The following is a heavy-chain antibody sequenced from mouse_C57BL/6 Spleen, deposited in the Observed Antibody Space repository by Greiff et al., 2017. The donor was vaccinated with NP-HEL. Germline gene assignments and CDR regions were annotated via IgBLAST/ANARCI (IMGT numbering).Heavy chain of an antibody. D-gene: IGHD4-1*01. CDR1: GFSLSTSGMG. J-gene: IGHJ4*01. CDR3: ARRTGTGGYYAMDY. CDR2: IYWDDDK. V-gene: IGHV8-12*01. Sequence: QVTLKESGPGILQSSQTLSLTCSFSGFSLSTSGMGVSWIRQPSGKGLEWLAHIYWDDDKRYNPSLKSRLTISKDTSRNQVFLKITSVDTADTATYYCARRTGTGGYYAMDYWGQGTSVTVSS.